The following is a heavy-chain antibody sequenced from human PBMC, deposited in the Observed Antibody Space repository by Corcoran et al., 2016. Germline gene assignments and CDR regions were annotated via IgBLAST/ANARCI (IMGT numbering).Heavy chain of an antibody. V-gene: IGHV3-30*18. D-gene: IGHD3-3*01. CDR2: ISYDGSNK. J-gene: IGHJ4*02. Sequence: QVQLVESGGGVVQPGRSLRLSCAASGFTFSSYGMHWVRQAPGKGLEWVAVISYDGSNKYYADSVKGRFTISRDNSKNTLYLQMNSLRAEDTAVYYCAKTREYDFLSGYLDYWGQGTLVTVSS. CDR3: AKTREYDFLSGYLDY. CDR1: GFTFSSYG.